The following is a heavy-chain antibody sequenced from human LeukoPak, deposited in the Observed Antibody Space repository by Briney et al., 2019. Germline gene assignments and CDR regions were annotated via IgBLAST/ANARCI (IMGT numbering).Heavy chain of an antibody. CDR2: FYSGGKT. CDR1: GFTVSSSY. D-gene: IGHD2-15*01. J-gene: IGHJ1*01. Sequence: PGGSLRLSCAASGFTVSSSYMSWVRQAPGKGLEWVSVFYSGGKTYYTDSVKGRFTISKDNSKNTLYLQMNSLTSEDTAVYYCAHGSAQYYEYWGQGTLVTVSS. CDR3: AHGSAQYYEY. V-gene: IGHV3-53*01.